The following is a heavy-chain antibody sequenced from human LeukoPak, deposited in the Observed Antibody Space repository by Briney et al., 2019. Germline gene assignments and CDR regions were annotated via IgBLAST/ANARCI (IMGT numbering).Heavy chain of an antibody. CDR1: GGSISSYY. Sequence: SETLSLTCTVSGGSISSYYWSWTRQPPGKGLEWIGYIYYSGSTNYNPSLKSRVTISVDTSKNQFSLKLNSVTAADTAVYYCARLDFGSGTYVDSWGQGTLVTVSS. CDR2: IYYSGST. CDR3: ARLDFGSGTYVDS. D-gene: IGHD3-10*01. V-gene: IGHV4-59*01. J-gene: IGHJ4*02.